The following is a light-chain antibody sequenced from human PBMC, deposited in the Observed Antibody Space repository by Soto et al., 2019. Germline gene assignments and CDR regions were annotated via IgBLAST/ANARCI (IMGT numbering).Light chain of an antibody. CDR3: AAWDDSLNGVV. J-gene: IGLJ3*02. CDR1: SSNIGSTT. Sequence: QSVLTRPPSASGTPGQRVTIACSGSSSNIGSTTVKWYQQLPGTAPKLLIYNNNQRPSGVPDRFSGSKSGTSASLAISGLQSEDEADYYCAAWDDSLNGVVFGGGTKLTVL. V-gene: IGLV1-44*01. CDR2: NNN.